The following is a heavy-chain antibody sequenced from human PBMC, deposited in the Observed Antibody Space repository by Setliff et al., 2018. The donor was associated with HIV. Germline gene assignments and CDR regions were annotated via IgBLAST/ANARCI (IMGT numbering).Heavy chain of an antibody. J-gene: IGHJ4*02. D-gene: IGHD6-13*01. V-gene: IGHV3-30*02. CDR1: GFTFSYYG. CDR2: ILFDGTYK. CDR3: AKNLYSSIWSPLDY. Sequence: PGGSLRLSCAASGFTFSYYGVHWVRQAPGKGLDWVASILFDGTYKSYAASVKGRFTISRDNSKNTLFLQMGSLRTEDTAVYFCAKNLYSSIWSPLDYWGQGTLVTVSS.